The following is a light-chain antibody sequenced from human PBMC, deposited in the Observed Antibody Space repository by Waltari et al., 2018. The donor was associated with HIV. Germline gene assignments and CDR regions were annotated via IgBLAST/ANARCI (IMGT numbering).Light chain of an antibody. V-gene: IGLV2-23*02. Sequence: QSALTQPASVSGSPGQSITISCTGTSSDVGSYNLVSWYQQNPDKAPKLMIYEVSSRPSGVSNRFSGSKSGNTASLTISGLQAEDEAAYYCCSYAGSSTLIFGGGTKLTVL. CDR1: SSDVGSYNL. J-gene: IGLJ2*01. CDR2: EVS. CDR3: CSYAGSSTLI.